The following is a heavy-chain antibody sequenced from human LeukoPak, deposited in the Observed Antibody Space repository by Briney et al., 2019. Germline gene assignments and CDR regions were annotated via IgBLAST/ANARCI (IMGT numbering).Heavy chain of an antibody. J-gene: IGHJ5*02. CDR1: GFTFSSYW. D-gene: IGHD3-3*01. CDR2: IKQDGSEK. CDR3: ARESLPYYDFWGGYRGGWFDP. V-gene: IGHV3-7*01. Sequence: GGSLRLSCAASGFTFSSYWMSWVRQAPGKGLEWVANIKQDGSEKYYVDSVKGRFTISRDNAKNSLYLQMNSLRAEDTAVYYCARESLPYYDFWGGYRGGWFDPWGQGTLVTVSS.